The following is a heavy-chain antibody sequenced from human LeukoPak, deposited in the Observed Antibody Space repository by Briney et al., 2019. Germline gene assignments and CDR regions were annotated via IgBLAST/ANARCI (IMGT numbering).Heavy chain of an antibody. CDR1: GDSVSSNSAA. V-gene: IGHV6-1*01. CDR2: TYYRSKWYN. J-gene: IGHJ2*01. D-gene: IGHD4-23*01. CDR3: ARPPTVDTNWYFDL. Sequence: SQTLSLTCAISGDSVSSNSAAWNWIRQSPSRGLEWLGRTYYRSKWYNNYAVSVKSRITINPDTSKNQFSLQLNSVTAADTAVYYCARPPTVDTNWYFDLWGRGTLVTVSS.